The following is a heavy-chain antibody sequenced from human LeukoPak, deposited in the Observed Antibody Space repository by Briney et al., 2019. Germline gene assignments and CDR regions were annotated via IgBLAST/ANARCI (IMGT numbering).Heavy chain of an antibody. Sequence: GESLKISSKASAYSFTSYWIGWLRQIPGKGREWMGNIYPGDFDTRYSPSFQGQATISADKSISTAYLQWSSLKASDTAMYYCARLGVGVTFDYWGQGTLVTVSS. CDR2: IYPGDFDT. J-gene: IGHJ4*02. V-gene: IGHV5-51*01. D-gene: IGHD2-15*01. CDR1: AYSFTSYW. CDR3: ARLGVGVTFDY.